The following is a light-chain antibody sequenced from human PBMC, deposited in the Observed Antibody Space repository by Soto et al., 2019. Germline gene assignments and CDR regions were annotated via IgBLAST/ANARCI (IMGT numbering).Light chain of an antibody. CDR1: SSDVGAYNY. Sequence: QSALTQPASVSGSPGQSITISCTGTSSDVGAYNYVSWYQQHPGKAPKLMIYEVSNRPSGVSNRFSASKSGNTASLTISGLQAEDEADYYCSSYTSGSTPWVFGEGTKLTVL. J-gene: IGLJ3*02. CDR3: SSYTSGSTPWV. CDR2: EVS. V-gene: IGLV2-14*01.